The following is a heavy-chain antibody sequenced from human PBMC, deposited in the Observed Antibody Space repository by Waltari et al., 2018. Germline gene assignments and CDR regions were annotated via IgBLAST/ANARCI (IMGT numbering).Heavy chain of an antibody. CDR1: GFTLSSYW. J-gene: IGHJ3*02. Sequence: EVQLVESWGGLVQPGGSLRLSCEASGFTLSSYWMSWVRQAPGKGLEWVANIMTDGSEEYYVDSVRGRFTISRDNAKNSLFLQMNSLRPEDTAVYYCARDQWFAFDIWGQGTMVTVSS. V-gene: IGHV3-7*01. D-gene: IGHD3-22*01. CDR2: IMTDGSEE. CDR3: ARDQWFAFDI.